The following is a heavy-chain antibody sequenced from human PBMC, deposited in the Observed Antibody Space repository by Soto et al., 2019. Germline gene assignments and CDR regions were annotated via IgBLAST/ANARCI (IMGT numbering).Heavy chain of an antibody. CDR1: GFTFSSYE. D-gene: IGHD3-22*01. V-gene: IGHV3-48*03. CDR3: ARDRVGYYDSSGYYQPLYYYYGMDV. Sequence: GGSLRLSCAASGFTFSSYEMNWVRQAPGKGLEWVSYISSSGSTIYYADSVKGRFTISRDNAKNSLYLQMNSLRAEDTAVYYCARDRVGYYDSSGYYQPLYYYYGMDVWGQGTTVTVSS. CDR2: ISSSGSTI. J-gene: IGHJ6*02.